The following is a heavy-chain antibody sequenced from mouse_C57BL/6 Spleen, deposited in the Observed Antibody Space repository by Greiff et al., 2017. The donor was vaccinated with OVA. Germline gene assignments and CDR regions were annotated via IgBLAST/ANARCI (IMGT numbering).Heavy chain of an antibody. CDR1: GYTFTSYW. CDR3: AREAYGSSPNAMDY. CDR2: IDPSDSYT. J-gene: IGHJ4*01. V-gene: IGHV1-69*01. Sequence: QVQLQQPGAELVLPGASVKLSCTASGYTFTSYWMHWVKQRPGQGLEWIGEIDPSDSYTTYNQKFKGKSTLTVDKSSSTAYRQLRSLTSEDSAIYYCAREAYGSSPNAMDYWGQGTSVTVSS. D-gene: IGHD1-1*01.